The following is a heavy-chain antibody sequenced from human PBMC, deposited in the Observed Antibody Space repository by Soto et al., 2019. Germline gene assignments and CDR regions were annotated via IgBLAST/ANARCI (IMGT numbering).Heavy chain of an antibody. CDR1: GGSLGSYY. J-gene: IGHJ3*02. CDR3: AKPPVAGRGGVFDI. V-gene: IGHV4-59*08. Sequence: SETRSLAWTFAGGSLGSYYWSWLRPPPGKGLEWIGYIYYSGSTYYNPSLKSRVTISINTSKNQFSLRLTSVTAADTAVYYSAKPPVAGRGGVFDIWGQGTMVTVS. D-gene: IGHD2-15*01. CDR2: IYYSGST.